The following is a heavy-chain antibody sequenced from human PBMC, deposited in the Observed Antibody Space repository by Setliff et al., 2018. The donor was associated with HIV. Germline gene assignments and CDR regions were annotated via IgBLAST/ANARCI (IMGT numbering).Heavy chain of an antibody. CDR3: ARVPYRSAWFSGGHDAFDI. J-gene: IGHJ3*02. CDR1: GYSFARYG. D-gene: IGHD6-19*01. V-gene: IGHV1-18*01. Sequence: ASVKVSCKASGYSFARYGLSWVRQAPGQGLEWVGWISGFNGNTKYAQSFQDRAAMTTETATSTAYMEMRSLRSDDTAVYFCARVPYRSAWFSGGHDAFDIWGQGTMVTVSS. CDR2: ISGFNGNT.